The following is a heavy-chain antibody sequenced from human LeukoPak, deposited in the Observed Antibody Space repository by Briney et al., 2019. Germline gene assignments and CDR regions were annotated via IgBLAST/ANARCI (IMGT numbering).Heavy chain of an antibody. D-gene: IGHD2-2*02. CDR3: ARDRYCSSTSCYNRDYYYGMDV. CDR2: INPNSGGT. J-gene: IGHJ6*02. Sequence: ASVKVSCKASGYTFTGYYMHWVRQAPGQGLEWMGWINPNSGGTNYAQKFQGRVTMTRDTSISTAYMELRSLRSDDTAVYYCARDRYCSSTSCYNRDYYYGMDVWGQGTTVTVSS. V-gene: IGHV1-2*02. CDR1: GYTFTGYY.